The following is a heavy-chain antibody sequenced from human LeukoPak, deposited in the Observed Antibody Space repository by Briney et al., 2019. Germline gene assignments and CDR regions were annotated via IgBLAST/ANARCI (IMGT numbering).Heavy chain of an antibody. CDR3: ARGPYSYDSSGAFDI. CDR2: INHSGST. V-gene: IGHV4-34*01. Sequence: PSETLSLTCAVYGGSFSGYYWSWIRQPPGKGLEWIGEINHSGSTNYNPSLKSRVTISVDTSKNQLSLKLSSVTAADTAVYFCARGPYSYDSSGAFDIWGQGTMVTVSS. D-gene: IGHD3-22*01. J-gene: IGHJ3*02. CDR1: GGSFSGYY.